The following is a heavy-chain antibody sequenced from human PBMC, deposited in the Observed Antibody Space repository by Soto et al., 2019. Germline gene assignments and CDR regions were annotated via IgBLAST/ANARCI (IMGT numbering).Heavy chain of an antibody. D-gene: IGHD6-19*01. Sequence: SCKASGYTFSSYGMHWVRQAPGKGLEWVAVIWYDGSNKYYADSVKGRFTISRDNSKNTLYLQMNSLRAEDTAVYYCARDFLNVFGWNYDYYMDVWGKGTTVTVSS. CDR3: ARDFLNVFGWNYDYYMDV. CDR1: GYTFSSYG. CDR2: IWYDGSNK. J-gene: IGHJ6*03. V-gene: IGHV3-33*01.